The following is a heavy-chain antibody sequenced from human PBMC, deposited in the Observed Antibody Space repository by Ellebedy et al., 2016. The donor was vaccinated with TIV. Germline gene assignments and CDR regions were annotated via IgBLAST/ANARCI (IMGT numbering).Heavy chain of an antibody. J-gene: IGHJ6*02. CDR2: IWYDGSDK. Sequence: PSETLSLSCPASCFTLPNAWMNWVRQAPGKGLEWVAVIWYDGSDKYYADSVKGRFTISRDNSKNTLYLQMNSLRAEDTALYFCAKNQGPCSSTSCYYYYGMDVWGQGTTVTVSS. V-gene: IGHV3-33*06. D-gene: IGHD2-2*01. CDR1: CFTLPNAW. CDR3: AKNQGPCSSTSCYYYYGMDV.